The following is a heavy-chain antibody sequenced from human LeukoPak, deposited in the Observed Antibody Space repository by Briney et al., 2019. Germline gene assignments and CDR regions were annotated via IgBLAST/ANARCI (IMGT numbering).Heavy chain of an antibody. CDR3: ARAIAAAPYNWFDP. D-gene: IGHD6-13*01. CDR1: GGTFSSYA. CDR2: IIPILGIA. Sequence: SVKVSCKASGGTFSSYAISWVRQAAGQGLEWMGRIIPILGIANYAQKFQGRVTITADKSTSTAYMELSSLRSEDTAVYYCARAIAAAPYNWFDPWGQGTLVTVSS. V-gene: IGHV1-69*04. J-gene: IGHJ5*02.